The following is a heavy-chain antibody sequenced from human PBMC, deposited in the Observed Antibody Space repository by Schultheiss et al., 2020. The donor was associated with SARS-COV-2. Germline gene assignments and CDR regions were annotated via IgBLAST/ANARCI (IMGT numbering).Heavy chain of an antibody. D-gene: IGHD4-23*01. CDR2: IYYSGST. CDR1: GGSISSYY. V-gene: IGHV4-59*08. CDR3: ASLRYGGGPAR. J-gene: IGHJ4*02. Sequence: SETLSLTCTVSGGSISSYYWSWIRQPPGKGLEWIGYIYYSGSTNYNPSLKSRVTISVDTSKNQFSLKLSSVTAADTAVYYCASLRYGGGPARWGQGTLVTVSS.